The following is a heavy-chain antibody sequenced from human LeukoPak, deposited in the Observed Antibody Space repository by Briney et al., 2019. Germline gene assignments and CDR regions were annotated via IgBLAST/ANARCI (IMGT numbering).Heavy chain of an antibody. J-gene: IGHJ4*02. CDR3: AKSPGNYEWGEFDY. CDR2: ISGSGGST. V-gene: IGHV3-23*01. CDR1: GFTLSSYA. D-gene: IGHD4-11*01. Sequence: GGSLRLSCAASGFTLSSYAMSWVRQAPGKGLEWVSAISGSGGSTYYADSVEGRFTISRDNSKNTLYLQMNSLRAEDTAVYYCAKSPGNYEWGEFDYWGQGTLVTVSS.